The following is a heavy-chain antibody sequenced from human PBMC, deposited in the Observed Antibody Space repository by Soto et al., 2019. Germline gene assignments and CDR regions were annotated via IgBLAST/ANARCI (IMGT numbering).Heavy chain of an antibody. Sequence: KGLACASSISSRSSYISYPDSVKGRFTISRDNAKNSLYLQMNSLRAEDTAVYYCARENCSSTSCRSPFEYWGQGTLVTVSS. J-gene: IGHJ4*02. D-gene: IGHD2-2*01. CDR2: ISSRSSYI. V-gene: IGHV3-21*01. CDR3: ARENCSSTSCRSPFEY.